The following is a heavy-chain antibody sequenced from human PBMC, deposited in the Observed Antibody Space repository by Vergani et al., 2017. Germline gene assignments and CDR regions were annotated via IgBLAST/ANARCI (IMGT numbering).Heavy chain of an antibody. CDR1: GFTFSSYA. CDR2: ISGSGGST. V-gene: IGHV3-23*01. D-gene: IGHD6-19*01. Sequence: EVQLLESGGGLVQPGGSLRLSCAASGFTFSSYAMSWVRQAPGKGLEWVSAISGSGGSTYYADSVKGRFTISRDNSKNTLYLQMNGLRAEDTALYYCAKDARVAVAGALDYWGQGTLVTVSS. CDR3: AKDARVAVAGALDY. J-gene: IGHJ4*02.